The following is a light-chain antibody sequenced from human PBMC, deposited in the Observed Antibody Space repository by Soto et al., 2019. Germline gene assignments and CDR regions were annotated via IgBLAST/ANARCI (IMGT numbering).Light chain of an antibody. CDR2: DVS. CDR3: SSYTSSSTYV. J-gene: IGLJ1*01. CDR1: SSDVGGYNY. V-gene: IGLV2-14*01. Sequence: QSVLTQPASVSGSPGQSITISCTGTSSDVGGYNYVSWYQQHPGKAPKLMIYDVSNRPSGVSNRFSGSKSGNTASVTISGLQAEDQADYYCSSYTSSSTYVFGTGTKLTVL.